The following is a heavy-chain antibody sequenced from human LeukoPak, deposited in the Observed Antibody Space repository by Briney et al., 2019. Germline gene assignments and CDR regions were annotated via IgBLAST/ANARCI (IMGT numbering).Heavy chain of an antibody. D-gene: IGHD6-13*01. Sequence: ASVKVSCKASGYTFTSYDINWVRQATGHGLEWMGWMNPNSGNTGYAQKFQGRVTMTRNTSISTAYMELSSLRSEDTAVYYCARTGSSWYGYYYYGMDVWGQGTTVTVSS. J-gene: IGHJ6*02. CDR2: MNPNSGNT. V-gene: IGHV1-8*01. CDR1: GYTFTSYD. CDR3: ARTGSSWYGYYYYGMDV.